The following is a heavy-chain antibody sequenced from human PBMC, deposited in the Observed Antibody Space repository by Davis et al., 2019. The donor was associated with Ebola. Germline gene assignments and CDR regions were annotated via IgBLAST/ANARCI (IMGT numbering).Heavy chain of an antibody. CDR1: GGTFSSYA. CDR2: IIPIFDTA. D-gene: IGHD5-12*01. V-gene: IGHV1-69*13. Sequence: AASVKVSCKASGGTFSSYAISWVRQAPGQGLEWMGGIIPIFDTAKHAQKFQGRVTITADESTSTAYMELSSLRSGDTAVYYCARDRGGYRHYYYYYMDVWGKGTTVTVSS. CDR3: ARDRGGYRHYYYYYMDV. J-gene: IGHJ6*03.